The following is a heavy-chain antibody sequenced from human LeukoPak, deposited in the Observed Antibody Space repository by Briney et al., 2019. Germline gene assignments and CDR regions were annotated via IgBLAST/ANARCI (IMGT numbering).Heavy chain of an antibody. CDR2: ISGSGGST. D-gene: IGHD3-3*01. V-gene: IGHV3-23*01. Sequence: PGGSLRLSCAASGFTFSSYAMSWVRQAPGKGLEWVSAISGSGGSTYYADSVKGRFTISRDNSKNTLYLQMNSLRAEDTAVYYCAKIGYYDFWSGYSSRGQGTLVTVSS. J-gene: IGHJ4*02. CDR1: GFTFSSYA. CDR3: AKIGYYDFWSGYSS.